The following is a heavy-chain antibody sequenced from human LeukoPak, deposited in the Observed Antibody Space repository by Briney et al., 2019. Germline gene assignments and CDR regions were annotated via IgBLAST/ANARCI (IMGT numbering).Heavy chain of an antibody. V-gene: IGHV1-2*06. CDR1: GYTFTSYY. D-gene: IGHD6-13*01. Sequence: ASVKVSCKASGYTFTSYYMHWVRQAPGQGLEWMGRINPNSGGTNYAQKFQGRVTMTRDTSISTAYMELSRLRSDDTAVYYCARDLGIAATHPDYWGQGTLVTVSS. J-gene: IGHJ4*02. CDR2: INPNSGGT. CDR3: ARDLGIAATHPDY.